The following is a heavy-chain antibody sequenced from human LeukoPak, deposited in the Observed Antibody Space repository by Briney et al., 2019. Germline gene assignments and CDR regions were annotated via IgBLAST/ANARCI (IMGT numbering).Heavy chain of an antibody. CDR1: GGSISSSNW. Sequence: SGTLSLTCAVSGGSISSSNWWSWVRQPPGKGLERIGEIYHSGSTNYNPSLKSRVTISVDKSKNKFSLKLSSVTAADTSVYCCASSSYYYDSSGYYNYWGQGALVTVSS. D-gene: IGHD3-22*01. CDR2: IYHSGST. CDR3: ASSSYYYDSSGYYNY. V-gene: IGHV4-4*01. J-gene: IGHJ4*02.